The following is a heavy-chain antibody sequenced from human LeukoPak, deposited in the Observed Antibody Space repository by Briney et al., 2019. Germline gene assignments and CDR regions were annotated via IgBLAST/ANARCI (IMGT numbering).Heavy chain of an antibody. V-gene: IGHV5-51*01. Sequence: NSGESLKISCKGSGYSFTSYWIGWVRQMPGKGLEWMGIIYPGDSDTRYSPSFQGQVTISADKSISTAYLQWSSLKASDTAMYYCARAPYYDSSGYYPGPFDYWGQGTLVTVSS. CDR2: IYPGDSDT. D-gene: IGHD3-22*01. J-gene: IGHJ4*02. CDR1: GYSFTSYW. CDR3: ARAPYYDSSGYYPGPFDY.